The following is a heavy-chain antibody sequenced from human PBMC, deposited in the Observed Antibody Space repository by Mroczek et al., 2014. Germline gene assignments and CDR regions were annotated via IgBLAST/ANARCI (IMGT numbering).Heavy chain of an antibody. D-gene: IGHD3-22*01. Sequence: QLQESGPGLVKPSQTLSLTCAISGDSVSSNSAAWNWIRQSPSRGLEWLGRTYYRSKWYNDYAVSVKSRITINPDTSKNQFSLQLNSVTPEDTAVYYCARTPWRYYYDSSGYYWGDFDYWGQGTLVTVSS. V-gene: IGHV6-1*01. J-gene: IGHJ4*02. CDR2: TYYRSKWYN. CDR3: ARTPWRYYYDSSGYYWGDFDY. CDR1: GDSVSSNSAA.